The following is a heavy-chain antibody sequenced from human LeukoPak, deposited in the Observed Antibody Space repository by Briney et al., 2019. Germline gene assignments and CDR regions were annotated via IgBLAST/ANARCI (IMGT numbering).Heavy chain of an antibody. CDR2: ISGSSGRI. D-gene: IGHD4-17*01. J-gene: IGHJ4*02. V-gene: IGHV3-23*01. Sequence: GGSLRLSCAASGFTFSSYAMSWVRQAPGKGLEWVSGISGSSGRIFYADSVKGRFTISRDNSKNTLYLQMNTLRAEDTAVYYCARHDYGAYWGQGTLVTVSS. CDR3: ARHDYGAY. CDR1: GFTFSSYA.